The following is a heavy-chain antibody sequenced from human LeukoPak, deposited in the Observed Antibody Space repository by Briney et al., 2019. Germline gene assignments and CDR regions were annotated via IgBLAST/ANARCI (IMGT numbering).Heavy chain of an antibody. D-gene: IGHD3-16*02. Sequence: SETLSLTCSVSGGSISTTTYYWGWIRQPPGKGLEWIGSIYYSGSTYYNPSLKSRVTISVDTSKNQFSLKLSSVTAADTAVYYCASLKLSSAGFDYWGQGTLVTVSS. CDR3: ASLKLSSAGFDY. J-gene: IGHJ4*02. CDR1: GGSISTTTYY. CDR2: IYYSGST. V-gene: IGHV4-39*01.